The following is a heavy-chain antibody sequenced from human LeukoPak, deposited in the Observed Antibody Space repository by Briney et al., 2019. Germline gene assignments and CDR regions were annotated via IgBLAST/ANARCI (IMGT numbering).Heavy chain of an antibody. CDR2: ISYDGSNK. J-gene: IGHJ3*02. V-gene: IGHV3-30*04. Sequence: GGSLRLSCAASGFTFSSYVIHWVRQAPGKGLEWVAVISYDGSNKYYADSVKGRFTISRDNSKNTLYLQMNNLRVEDTAVYYCARDYTVVKAFDIWGQGTVVTVSS. CDR1: GFTFSSYV. CDR3: ARDYTVVKAFDI. D-gene: IGHD4-23*01.